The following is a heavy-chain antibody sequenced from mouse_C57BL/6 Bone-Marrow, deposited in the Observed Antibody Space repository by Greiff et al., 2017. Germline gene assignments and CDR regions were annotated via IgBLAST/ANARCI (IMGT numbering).Heavy chain of an antibody. D-gene: IGHD1-1*01. CDR3: ARHGHYGSSYYFDY. J-gene: IGHJ2*01. CDR2: IWSDGST. Sequence: QVQLQQSGPGLVAPSQSLSITCTVSGFSLTSYGVHWVRQPPGKGLEWLVVIWSDGSTTYNSALKSRLSISKDNSKSQVFLKMNSLQTDDTAMYDCARHGHYGSSYYFDYWGQGTTLTVSS. V-gene: IGHV2-6-1*01. CDR1: GFSLTSYG.